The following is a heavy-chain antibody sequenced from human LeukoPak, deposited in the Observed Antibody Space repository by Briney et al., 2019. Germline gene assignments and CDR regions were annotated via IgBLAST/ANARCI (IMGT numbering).Heavy chain of an antibody. J-gene: IGHJ4*02. D-gene: IGHD2-2*01. CDR1: GGTFSSYA. CDR2: IIPIFGTA. CDR3: ARVNCSSTSCYRYTFDY. V-gene: IGHV1-69*05. Sequence: ASVKVSCKASGGTFSSYAISWVRQAPGQGLEWMGGIIPIFGTANYEQKFQGRVTITTDESTSTAYMELSSLRSEDTAVYYCARVNCSSTSCYRYTFDYWGQGTLVAVSS.